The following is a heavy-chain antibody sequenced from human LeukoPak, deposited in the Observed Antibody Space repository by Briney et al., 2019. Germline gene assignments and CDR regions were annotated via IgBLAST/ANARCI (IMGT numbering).Heavy chain of an antibody. CDR2: IYYSGSA. CDR3: ARDRDSSGWFDY. Sequence: SETLSLTCTVSGGSISGFYWGWIRQPPGKGLEWIGFIYYSGSANYNPSLTSRVTMSVDMSKNQFSLKLSSVTAADTAFYYCARDRDSSGWFDYWGRGALVTVSS. D-gene: IGHD6-19*01. V-gene: IGHV4-59*01. CDR1: GGSISGFY. J-gene: IGHJ4*02.